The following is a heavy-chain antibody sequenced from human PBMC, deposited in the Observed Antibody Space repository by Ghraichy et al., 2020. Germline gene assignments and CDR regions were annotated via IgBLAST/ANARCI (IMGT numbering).Heavy chain of an antibody. CDR1: GFTFSNAW. CDR2: IRSNTDGGTA. CDR3: STDRPSCRGGTCHSLGFDP. V-gene: IGHV3-15*07. Sequence: GGSLRLSCAASGFTFSNAWMTWFRQAPGKGLEWVGRIRSNTDGGTADLAAPVKDRFSISRDDSKNTLYLQINSLKTEDTALYYCSTDRPSCRGGTCHSLGFDPWGQGTLVIVSS. J-gene: IGHJ5*02. D-gene: IGHD2-15*01.